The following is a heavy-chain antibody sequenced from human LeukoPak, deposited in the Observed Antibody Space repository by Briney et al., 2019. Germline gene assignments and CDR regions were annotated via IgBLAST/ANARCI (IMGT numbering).Heavy chain of an antibody. CDR1: GFTFSTYW. J-gene: IGHJ4*02. V-gene: IGHV3-74*01. CDR2: INTDGSST. Sequence: GGSLRLSCAASGFTFSTYWMHWVRQAPGKGLVWVSRINTDGSSTDYADSVKGRFTISRDNAKNTPYLQMNSLRAEDTALYYCARGKYYFDYWGQGTLVTVSS. CDR3: ARGKYYFDY.